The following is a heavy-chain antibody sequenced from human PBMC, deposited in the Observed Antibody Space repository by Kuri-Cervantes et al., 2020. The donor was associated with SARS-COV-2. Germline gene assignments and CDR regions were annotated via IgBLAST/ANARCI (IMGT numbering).Heavy chain of an antibody. CDR1: GYTFTSYY. Sequence: ASVKVSCKASGYTFTSYYMHWVRQAPGQGLEWMGWINPNSGGTNYAQKFQGWVTMTRDTSISTAYMELSRLRSDDTAVYYCAREMATNLYYFDYWGQGTLVTVSS. CDR2: INPNSGGT. J-gene: IGHJ4*02. V-gene: IGHV1-2*04. CDR3: AREMATNLYYFDY. D-gene: IGHD5-24*01.